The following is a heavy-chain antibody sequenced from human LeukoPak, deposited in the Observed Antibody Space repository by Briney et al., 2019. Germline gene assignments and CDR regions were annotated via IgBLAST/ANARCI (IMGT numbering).Heavy chain of an antibody. CDR2: IKSKTGGGTT. V-gene: IGHV3-15*01. D-gene: IGHD4-17*01. CDR1: GFTFSNAW. Sequence: GGSLRLSCAASGFTFSNAWMSWVRQAPGKGLEWVGRIKSKTGGGTTDYAAPVKGRFTISRDDSKNTLYLQMNSLKTEDTAVYYCTTGSTVTTTRVDYWGQGTLVTVSS. CDR3: TTGSTVTTTRVDY. J-gene: IGHJ4*02.